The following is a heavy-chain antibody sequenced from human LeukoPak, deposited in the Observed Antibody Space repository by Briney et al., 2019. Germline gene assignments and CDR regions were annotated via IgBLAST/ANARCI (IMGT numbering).Heavy chain of an antibody. Sequence: GASLRLSCAASGFTLSSYAMSWVRQTPGKGLEWVSAISGSGGSTYYADSVHGRFTISRDNSKNTLYLQMNSLRAEHTAVYYCAKGESRWYEFRYFDLWGRGTRVTVSS. D-gene: IGHD6-19*01. CDR2: ISGSGGST. CDR3: AKGESRWYEFRYFDL. CDR1: GFTLSSYA. J-gene: IGHJ2*01. V-gene: IGHV3-23*01.